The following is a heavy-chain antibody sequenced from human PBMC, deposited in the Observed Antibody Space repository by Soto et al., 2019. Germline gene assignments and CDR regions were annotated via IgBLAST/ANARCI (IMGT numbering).Heavy chain of an antibody. V-gene: IGHV4-4*02. Sequence: QVQLQESGPGLVKPSGTLSLTCAVSGVSISSHAWWTWVRQPPGKGLEGIGESHQSGNTNYNSSLESRVTISVDKSKNQFSLKLTSVTVADTAVYYCATRESSMFYWGQGTLVTVSS. CDR2: SHQSGNT. D-gene: IGHD6-13*01. J-gene: IGHJ4*02. CDR3: ATRESSMFY. CDR1: GVSISSHAW.